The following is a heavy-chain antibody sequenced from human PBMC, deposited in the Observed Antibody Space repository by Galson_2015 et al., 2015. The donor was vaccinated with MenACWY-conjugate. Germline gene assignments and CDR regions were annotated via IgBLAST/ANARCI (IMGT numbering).Heavy chain of an antibody. CDR2: ISGTATST. CDR3: AKGYYYVSGSYRGSCGMDV. CDR1: GFTFSSYT. J-gene: IGHJ6*02. V-gene: IGHV3-23*01. Sequence: SLRLSCAASGFTFSSYTMSWVRQAPGKGLEWVSAISGTATSTYYADSVKGRFTISRDNSENTLYLQMNSLKAEDTAAYYCAKGYYYVSGSYRGSCGMDVWGQGTTVTVSS. D-gene: IGHD3-10*01.